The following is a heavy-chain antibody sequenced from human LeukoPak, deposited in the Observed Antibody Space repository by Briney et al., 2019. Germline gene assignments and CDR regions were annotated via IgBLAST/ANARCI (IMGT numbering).Heavy chain of an antibody. CDR2: IHYSGRI. J-gene: IGHJ4*02. V-gene: IGHV4-34*01. CDR1: GGSFSGYY. CDR3: SRGTDAYKCGNS. Sequence: PSETLSLTCAAYGGSFSGYYWTWIRQPPGKGLEWIGEIHYSGRINYNPSLKSRVTISADTSNNHFSLKMNSVTAADTAVYYCSRGTDAYKCGNSWGQGTLVTVSS. D-gene: IGHD5-24*01.